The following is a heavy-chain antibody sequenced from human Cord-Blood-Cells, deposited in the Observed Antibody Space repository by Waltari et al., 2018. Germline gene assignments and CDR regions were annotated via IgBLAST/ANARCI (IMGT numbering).Heavy chain of an antibody. J-gene: IGHJ4*02. CDR2: IIPIFGTA. CDR3: ARHDYSNYFDY. D-gene: IGHD4-4*01. V-gene: IGHV1-69*01. Sequence: QVQLVQSGAEVKKPGSSVKVSCKASGGTFSSYAISWVRQAPGQGLEWMGGIIPIFGTANYAQKFQGRVTITADESTSTAYMELGSPRSEDTAVYYCARHDYSNYFDYWGQGTLVTVSS. CDR1: GGTFSSYA.